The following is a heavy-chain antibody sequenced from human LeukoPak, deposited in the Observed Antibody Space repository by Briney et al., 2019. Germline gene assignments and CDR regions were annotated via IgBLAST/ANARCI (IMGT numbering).Heavy chain of an antibody. CDR3: ARGIGDLTY. D-gene: IGHD3-16*01. J-gene: IGHJ4*02. V-gene: IGHV4-59*01. CDR2: IYYSGST. CDR1: GGSISSYY. Sequence: SETLSLTCTVSGGSISSYYWSWIRQPPGKGLEWIGYIYYSGSTNYNPSLKSRAIISVDTSKNQFSLKLSSVTAADTAVYYCARGIGDLTYWGQGTLVTVSS.